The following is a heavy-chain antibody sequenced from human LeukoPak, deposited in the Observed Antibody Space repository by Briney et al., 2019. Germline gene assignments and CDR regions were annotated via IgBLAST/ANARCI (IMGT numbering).Heavy chain of an antibody. CDR1: GYTFTGYY. J-gene: IGHJ5*02. Sequence: ASVKVSCKASGYTFTGYYIHWVRQAPGQGLEWMGWVNPNSGGTYYAQKFQGRVSMTRDTSISTGYMELRRLRSDDTAVYYCARGRIISSSSTYWFDPWGQGTLVTVTP. CDR3: ARGRIISSSSTYWFDP. D-gene: IGHD6-6*01. CDR2: VNPNSGGT. V-gene: IGHV1-2*02.